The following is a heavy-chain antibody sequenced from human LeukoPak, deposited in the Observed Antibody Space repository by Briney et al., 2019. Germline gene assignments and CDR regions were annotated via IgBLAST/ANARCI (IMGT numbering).Heavy chain of an antibody. CDR3: AREGGYHDTSGPYYFDH. CDR1: GFTFRGYS. V-gene: IGHV3-66*01. J-gene: IGHJ4*02. Sequence: GGSLRLSCAASGFTFRGYSMTWVRQAPGKGLEWVSLIYSDGSTYYADSVQDRFIISRDNSKNTLYLQMNSLRAEDTAVYYCAREGGYHDTSGPYYFDHWGQGTLVTVSS. CDR2: IYSDGST. D-gene: IGHD3-22*01.